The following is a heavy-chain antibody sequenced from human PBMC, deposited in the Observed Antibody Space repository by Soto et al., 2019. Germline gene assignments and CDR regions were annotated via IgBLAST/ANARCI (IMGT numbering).Heavy chain of an antibody. D-gene: IGHD2-21*02. J-gene: IGHJ6*02. CDR3: AREVTLYYYYGMSV. Sequence: QVQLVESGGGLVQLGGSLRPPGAAPGFTFGSYALHGVRQAPRKGLQWLAIISYDGNNEYYADSVKGRFTISRDNSRNTLYLQINSLRTEDTAVYYCAREVTLYYYYGMSVWGQGTTVAVSS. CDR1: GFTFGSYA. CDR2: ISYDGNNE. V-gene: IGHV3-30-3*01.